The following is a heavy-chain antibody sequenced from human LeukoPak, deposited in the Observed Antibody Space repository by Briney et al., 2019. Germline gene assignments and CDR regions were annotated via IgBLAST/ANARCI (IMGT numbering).Heavy chain of an antibody. J-gene: IGHJ4*02. D-gene: IGHD4-17*01. CDR2: IYFSGST. V-gene: IGHV4-39*01. CDR3: ASLTTVRPGY. CDR1: GGSISRSSYY. Sequence: PSETLSLTCAVSGGSISRSSYYWGWIRQPPGKGLEWIGTIYFSGSTYYNPSLKSRVTISLDTSKNQFSLKLSSVTAADTAVYYCASLTTVRPGYWGQGTLVTASS.